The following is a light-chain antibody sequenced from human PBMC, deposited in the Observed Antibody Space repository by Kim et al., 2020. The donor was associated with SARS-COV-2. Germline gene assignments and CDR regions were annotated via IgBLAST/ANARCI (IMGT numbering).Light chain of an antibody. CDR1: SSDVGGYDY. CDR3: ISYTSSITLV. J-gene: IGLJ2*01. V-gene: IGLV2-14*03. CDR2: NVN. Sequence: GRSITISFTGTSSDVGGYDYVSWYQQHPGKVPMLRIYNVNNRPSRISNLSAGCKSANAASLTISVRQAEDGADYYFISYTSSITLVFGGGTQLSVL.